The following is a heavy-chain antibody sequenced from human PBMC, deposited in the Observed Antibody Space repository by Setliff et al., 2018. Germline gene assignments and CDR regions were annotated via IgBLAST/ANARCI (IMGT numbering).Heavy chain of an antibody. CDR2: IYTSGST. J-gene: IGHJ4*02. Sequence: PSETLSLTCTVSGGSISGGRYYWSWIRQPAGKGLEWIGHIYTSGSTNYNPSLKSRVTISVDTSKNQFSLKLSSVTAADTAVYYCARGRRGIVVVVAATPPSYYFDYWGQGTLVTVSS. D-gene: IGHD2-15*01. V-gene: IGHV4-61*09. CDR3: ARGRRGIVVVVAATPPSYYFDY. CDR1: GGSISGGRYY.